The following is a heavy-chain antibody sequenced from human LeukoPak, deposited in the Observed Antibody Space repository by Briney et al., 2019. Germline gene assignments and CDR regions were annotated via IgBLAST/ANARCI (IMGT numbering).Heavy chain of an antibody. D-gene: IGHD3-10*01. J-gene: IGHJ5*02. Sequence: PSETLSLTCTVSDGAIAGYSWSWIRQAPGKGLEWIGYIYYSGDTNYNPSLQSRVTVSVGTSKNQFSLRLTSVSAADTAVYYCVRGPYGSGISNWFDPWGQGTQVIVSS. CDR2: IYYSGDT. CDR1: DGAIAGYS. V-gene: IGHV4-59*01. CDR3: VRGPYGSGISNWFDP.